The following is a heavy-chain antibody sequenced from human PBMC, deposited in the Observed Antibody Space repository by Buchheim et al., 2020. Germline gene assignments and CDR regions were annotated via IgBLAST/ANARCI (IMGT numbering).Heavy chain of an antibody. Sequence: QVQLQESGPGLVKPSETLSHTCSVSGGSISSYYWYWIRQPPGKGLEWIGYIYYSGSTNYNPSLKSRVTISVDTSKNQFSLKLSSVTAADTAVYYCARSVGGATNYWGQGTL. CDR2: IYYSGST. V-gene: IGHV4-59*01. CDR3: ARSVGGATNY. J-gene: IGHJ4*02. D-gene: IGHD1-26*01. CDR1: GGSISSYY.